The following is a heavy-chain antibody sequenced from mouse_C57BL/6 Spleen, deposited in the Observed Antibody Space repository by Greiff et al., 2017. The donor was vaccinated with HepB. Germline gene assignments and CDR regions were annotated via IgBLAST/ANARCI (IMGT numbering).Heavy chain of an antibody. J-gene: IGHJ4*01. CDR1: GFTFSDYY. D-gene: IGHD2-1*01. V-gene: IGHV5-12*01. Sequence: EVQLVESGGGLVQPGGSLKLSCAASGFTFSDYYMYWVRQTPEKRLEWVAYISNGGGSTYYPDTVKGRFTISRDNAKNTLYLQMSRLKYEDTAMYYCDRQEKLLWYAMDYWGQGTSVTVSS. CDR2: ISNGGGST. CDR3: DRQEKLLWYAMDY.